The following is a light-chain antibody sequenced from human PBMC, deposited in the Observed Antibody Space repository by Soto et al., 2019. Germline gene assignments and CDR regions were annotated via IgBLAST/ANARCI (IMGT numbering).Light chain of an antibody. CDR2: AAS. Sequence: EIVLTQSPGTLSLSPGERATLSCRASQGLGTNLAWYQQRPGQAPRLLIYAASTRATGVPARFSGSGSEPEFTLTITTLQSEDFAVYYCQQYNHWPLSFGVGTKVDI. CDR3: QQYNHWPLS. J-gene: IGKJ4*01. V-gene: IGKV3-15*01. CDR1: QGLGTN.